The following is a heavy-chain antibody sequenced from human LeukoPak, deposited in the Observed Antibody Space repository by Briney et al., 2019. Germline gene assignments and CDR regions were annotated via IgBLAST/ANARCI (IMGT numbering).Heavy chain of an antibody. CDR2: IDAAGDT. CDR1: GFTFSNCD. V-gene: IGHV3-13*01. D-gene: IGHD4-17*01. Sequence: GGSLRLSCAAAGFTFSNCDMHWVRQPSGRGLEWVSAIDAAGDTNYPDSVKGRIAISRENAKNSLYLQMNSLRVGDTAVYYCARRAYGDYGRWYYDLWGRGTLVTVSS. J-gene: IGHJ2*01. CDR3: ARRAYGDYGRWYYDL.